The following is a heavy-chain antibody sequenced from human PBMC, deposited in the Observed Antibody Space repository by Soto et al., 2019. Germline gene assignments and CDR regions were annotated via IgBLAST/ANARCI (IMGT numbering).Heavy chain of an antibody. CDR3: AKNGQPPYYYYGMDV. D-gene: IGHD2-8*01. V-gene: IGHV1-18*01. CDR1: GYTFSRYV. CDR2: ISGYNGDT. J-gene: IGHJ6*02. Sequence: GPEAQKHGASVKVSCKASGYTFSRYVISWVRQAPGQVLEWMGWISGYNGDTKYAQKVQGRVTMTIDTSTYTAYMELRSLTSDDTAIYYCAKNGQPPYYYYGMDVWGQGTTVTVSS.